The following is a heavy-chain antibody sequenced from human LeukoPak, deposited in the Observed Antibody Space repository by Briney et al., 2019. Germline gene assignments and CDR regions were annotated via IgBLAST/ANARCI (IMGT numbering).Heavy chain of an antibody. J-gene: IGHJ4*02. CDR1: GYTFTGYY. V-gene: IGHV1-2*02. CDR3: ARVSRDFWSGYYRRGLGYFDY. D-gene: IGHD3-3*01. CDR2: INPNSGGT. Sequence: ASVKVSCKASGYTFTGYYMHWVRQAPGQGLEWMGWINPNSGGTNYAQKFQGRVTMTRDTSISTAYMELSRLRSDDTAVYYCARVSRDFWSGYYRRGLGYFDYWGQGTLVTVSS.